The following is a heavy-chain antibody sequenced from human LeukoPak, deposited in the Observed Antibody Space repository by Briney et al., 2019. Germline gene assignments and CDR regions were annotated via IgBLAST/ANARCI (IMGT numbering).Heavy chain of an antibody. CDR3: VRGLSHSWLLWFGEAPTDY. V-gene: IGHV3-52*01. CDR1: GFTFSSSW. CDR2: IKCDGSEK. Sequence: PGGSLRLSCAASGFTFSSSWMHWVCQAPEKGLEWVADIKCDGSEKYYVDSVKGRLTISRDNAKNSLYLQVNSLRAEDMTVYYCVRGLSHSWLLWFGEAPTDYWGQGTLVTVSS. J-gene: IGHJ4*02. D-gene: IGHD3-10*01.